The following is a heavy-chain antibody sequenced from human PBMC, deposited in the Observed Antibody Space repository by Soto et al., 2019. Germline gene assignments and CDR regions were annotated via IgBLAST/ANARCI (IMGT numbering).Heavy chain of an antibody. CDR1: GFSLSTIGVG. D-gene: IGHD6-19*01. Sequence: QITLKESGPPQVKPTQTLTLTCTVSGFSLSTIGVGVGWIRQPPGKALEWLALIFWNDDKRYSPSLRTRLTITKDTSKNQVVLTMTNMDPVDTATYYCVHTTGSSGWAIMDYWGQGTLVTVSS. V-gene: IGHV2-5*01. CDR3: VHTTGSSGWAIMDY. J-gene: IGHJ4*02. CDR2: IFWNDDK.